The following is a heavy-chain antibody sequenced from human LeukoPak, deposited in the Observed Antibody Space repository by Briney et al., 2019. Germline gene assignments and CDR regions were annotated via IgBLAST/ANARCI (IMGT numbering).Heavy chain of an antibody. CDR2: ISWNSGSI. CDR3: AKGQDYGDYVYAFDI. Sequence: PGGSLRLSCAASGFTFDDYAMHWVRQAPGKGLEWVSGISWNSGSIGYADSVKGRFTISRDNAKNSLYLQMNSLRDEDTAVYYCAKGQDYGDYVYAFDIWGQGTMVTVSS. J-gene: IGHJ3*02. V-gene: IGHV3-9*01. CDR1: GFTFDDYA. D-gene: IGHD4-17*01.